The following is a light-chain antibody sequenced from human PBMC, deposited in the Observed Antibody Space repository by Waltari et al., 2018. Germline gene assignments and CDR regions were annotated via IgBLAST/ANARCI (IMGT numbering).Light chain of an antibody. CDR3: QQRSNWPPT. CDR1: QSVSSS. J-gene: IGKJ1*01. CDR2: DVS. V-gene: IGKV3-11*01. Sequence: SVTLAGRASQSVSSSLAWYQQKPGQAPRLLFHDVSNRATGIPARFSVSGSGTDFTLTISSLEAEDFAVYYCQQRSNWPPTFGQGTKVEIK.